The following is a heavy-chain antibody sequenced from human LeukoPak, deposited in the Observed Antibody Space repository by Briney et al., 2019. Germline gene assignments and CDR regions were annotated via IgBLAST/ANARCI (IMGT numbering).Heavy chain of an antibody. Sequence: QAGGSLRLSCAAPGFTFDDYAMYWVRQSPGKGLEWVSGISWNSGSTGYADSVRGRFTISRDNAKKSLYLQMNSLRDEDTALYYCAKDQATFGIYDFGMDVWGQGTKVTVSS. V-gene: IGHV3-9*01. J-gene: IGHJ6*02. D-gene: IGHD3-3*01. CDR1: GFTFDDYA. CDR2: ISWNSGST. CDR3: AKDQATFGIYDFGMDV.